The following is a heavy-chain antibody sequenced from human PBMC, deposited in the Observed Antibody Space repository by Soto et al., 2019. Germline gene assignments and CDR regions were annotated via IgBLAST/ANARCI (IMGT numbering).Heavy chain of an antibody. J-gene: IGHJ6*02. CDR2: IYYSGST. V-gene: IGHV4-59*01. Sequence: QVQLQESGPGLVKPSETQSLTCTVSGGSISSYYWSWIRQPPGKGLEWIGYIYYSGSTNYNPSLKSRVTISVDTSKNQFSLKLSSVTAADTAVYYCARVTPARPYGMDVWGQGTTVTVSS. CDR3: ARVTPARPYGMDV. CDR1: GGSISSYY.